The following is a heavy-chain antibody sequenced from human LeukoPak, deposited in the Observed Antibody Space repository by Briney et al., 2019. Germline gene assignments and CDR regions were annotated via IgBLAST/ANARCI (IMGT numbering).Heavy chain of an antibody. CDR3: ARDFCSGGSCYSRFDY. V-gene: IGHV1-2*02. CDR1: GYTFTGYY. CDR2: INPNSGGT. D-gene: IGHD2-15*01. J-gene: IGHJ4*02. Sequence: ASVKVSCKASGYTFTGYYMHWVRQAPGQGLEWMGWINPNSGGTNYAQKFQGRVTMTRDTSISTAYMELSGLRSDDTAVYYCARDFCSGGSCYSRFDYWGQGTLVTVSS.